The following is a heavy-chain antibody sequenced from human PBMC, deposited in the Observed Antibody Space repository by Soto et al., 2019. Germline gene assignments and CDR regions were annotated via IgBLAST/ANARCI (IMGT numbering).Heavy chain of an antibody. J-gene: IGHJ3*02. Sequence: SETLSLTCTVSGGSISSYYWSWIRQPPGKGLEWIGYIYYSGSTNYNPSLKSRVTISVDTSKNQFSLKLSSVTAADTAVYYCARRYGDAFGNWGQGTMVTVSS. CDR1: GGSISSYY. CDR3: ARRYGDAFGN. CDR2: IYYSGST. D-gene: IGHD4-17*01. V-gene: IGHV4-59*08.